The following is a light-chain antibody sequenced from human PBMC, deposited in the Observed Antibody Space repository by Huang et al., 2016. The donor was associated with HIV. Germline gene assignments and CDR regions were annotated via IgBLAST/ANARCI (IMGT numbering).Light chain of an antibody. CDR2: AAS. CDR1: QSISSY. Sequence: DIQMTQSPSSLSASIGDRVTITCRASQSISSYLNWHQQKTGKAPKRLIYAASTLQSGVPSRFSGSESGTDFTLIISSLQPEDCATYYCQQSYSIPYTFGQGTKLEIK. CDR3: QQSYSIPYT. V-gene: IGKV1-39*01. J-gene: IGKJ2*01.